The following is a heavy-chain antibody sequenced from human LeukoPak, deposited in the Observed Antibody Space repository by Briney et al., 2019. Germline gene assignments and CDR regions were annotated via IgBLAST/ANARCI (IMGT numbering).Heavy chain of an antibody. Sequence: GRSLRLSCAASGFTFSNYDMHWVRQAPGKGLEWVAFISYDGTNKYYADSVKGRFTFSRDNSKYTLYLQKNSLRAEDTAVYYCAKGSSSGTVDYWGQGTLVAVSS. V-gene: IGHV3-30*18. J-gene: IGHJ4*02. CDR2: ISYDGTNK. CDR3: AKGSSSGTVDY. CDR1: GFTFSNYD. D-gene: IGHD3-22*01.